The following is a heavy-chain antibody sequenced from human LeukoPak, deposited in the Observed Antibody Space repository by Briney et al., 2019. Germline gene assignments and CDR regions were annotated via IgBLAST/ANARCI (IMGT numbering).Heavy chain of an antibody. J-gene: IGHJ4*02. CDR3: AKSTEYYYDSSGYPLSVDY. Sequence: GGSLRLSCAASGSTFSSYATSWVRQAPGKGLEWVSAISGSGGSTYYADSVKGRFTISRDNSKNTLYLQMNSLRAEDTAVYYCAKSTEYYYDSSGYPLSVDYWGQGTLVTVSS. CDR1: GSTFSSYA. V-gene: IGHV3-23*01. D-gene: IGHD3-22*01. CDR2: ISGSGGST.